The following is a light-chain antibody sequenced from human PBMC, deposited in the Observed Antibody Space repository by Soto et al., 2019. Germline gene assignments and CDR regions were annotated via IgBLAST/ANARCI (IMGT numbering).Light chain of an antibody. J-gene: IGLJ7*01. CDR1: STNIGSGFD. CDR3: QSYDSGLSYPV. V-gene: IGLV1-40*01. Sequence: QSVLTQPPSVSGAPGQRVTISCTGSSTNIGSGFDVHWYQQLPGTAPTLLIFGSSNRPSGVPDRFSGSKSGTSASLAITGLQAEDEAHYYCQSYDSGLSYPVFGGGTQLTVL. CDR2: GSS.